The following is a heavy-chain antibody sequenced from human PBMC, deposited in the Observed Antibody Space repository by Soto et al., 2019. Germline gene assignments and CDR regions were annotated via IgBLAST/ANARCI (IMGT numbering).Heavy chain of an antibody. J-gene: IGHJ4*02. CDR3: ARRWGDYFDY. D-gene: IGHD3-16*01. CDR2: IYYSGST. V-gene: IGHV4-61*08. Sequence: PSETLSLTCTVSGGSIISGDYYWSWIRQPPGKGLEWIGYIYYSGSTNYNPSLKSRVTISVDTSKNQFSLKLSLKLSSVTAADTAGYYCARRWGDYFDYWGQGTLVTVSS. CDR1: GGSIISGDYY.